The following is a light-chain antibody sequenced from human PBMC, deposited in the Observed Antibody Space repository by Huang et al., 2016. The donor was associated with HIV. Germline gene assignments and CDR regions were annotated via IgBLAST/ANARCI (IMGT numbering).Light chain of an antibody. V-gene: IGKV3-20*01. Sequence: EIVLTQSPDTLSLSPGESATLSCRASQSVSSNFLAWYQQKPGQSPRVLIDTASNRAAGIPERFSGSGYGTDFTLTISRLEPEDCAVYYCHQYSSSPQTFGQGTKLEIK. J-gene: IGKJ2*01. CDR1: QSVSSNF. CDR3: HQYSSSPQT. CDR2: TAS.